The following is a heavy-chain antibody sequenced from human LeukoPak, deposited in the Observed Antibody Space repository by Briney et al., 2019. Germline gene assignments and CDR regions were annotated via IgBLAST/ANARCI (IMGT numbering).Heavy chain of an antibody. Sequence: GGSLRLSCAASGFTFSSHWMHWVRQAPGKGLVWVSRINSDGSSTSYADSVKGRFTISRDNSKNTLYLQMNSLRAEDTAVYYCAKGITMIVVGFDYWGQGTLVTVSS. CDR1: GFTFSSHW. CDR3: AKGITMIVVGFDY. CDR2: INSDGSST. V-gene: IGHV3-74*01. D-gene: IGHD3-22*01. J-gene: IGHJ4*02.